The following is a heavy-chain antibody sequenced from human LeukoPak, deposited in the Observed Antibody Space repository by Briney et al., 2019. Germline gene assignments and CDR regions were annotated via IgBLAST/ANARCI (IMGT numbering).Heavy chain of an antibody. V-gene: IGHV4-34*01. D-gene: IGHD6-6*01. J-gene: IGHJ4*02. CDR2: INHSGST. CDR1: GGSFSGCY. CDR3: ARGRGSSRYYFDY. Sequence: SETLSLTCAVYGGSFSGCYWSWIRQPPGKGLEWIGEINHSGSTNYNPSLKSRVTISVDTSKNQFSLKLSSVTAADTAVYYCARGRGSSRYYFDYWGQGTLVTVSS.